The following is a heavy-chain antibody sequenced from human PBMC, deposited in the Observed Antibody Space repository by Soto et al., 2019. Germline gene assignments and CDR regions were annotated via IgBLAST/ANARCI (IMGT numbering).Heavy chain of an antibody. CDR1: GYTFTSYY. CDR3: PRDHGGGYGNSHGMGV. D-gene: IGHD5-12*01. Sequence: ASVKVSCKASGYTFTSYYMHWVRQAPGQGLEWMGIINPSGGSTSYAQKFQGRVTMTRDTSTSTVYMELSSLRSEDTAVYYCPRDHGGGYGNSHGMGVWGQGTTVTVSS. J-gene: IGHJ6*02. CDR2: INPSGGST. V-gene: IGHV1-46*01.